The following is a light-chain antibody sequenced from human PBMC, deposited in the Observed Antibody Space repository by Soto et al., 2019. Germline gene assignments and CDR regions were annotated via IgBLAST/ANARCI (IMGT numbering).Light chain of an antibody. V-gene: IGKV3D-20*02. J-gene: IGKJ5*01. CDR1: QSVSSSY. CDR3: QQRSNWIT. CDR2: GAS. Sequence: EIVLTQSPGTLSLSPGERATLSCMASQSVSSSYLAWYQQKPGQAPRLLIYGASSRATGIPDRFSGSGSGTDFTLTISSLEPEDFAVYYCQQRSNWITFGQGTRLEIK.